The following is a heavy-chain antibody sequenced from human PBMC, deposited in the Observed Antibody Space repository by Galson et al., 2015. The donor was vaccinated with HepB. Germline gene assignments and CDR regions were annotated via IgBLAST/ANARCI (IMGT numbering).Heavy chain of an antibody. Sequence: SVKVSCKASGYTFTSYGISWVRQAPGQGLEWMGWISAYNGNTNYAQKLQGRVTMTTDTSRSTAYMELRSLRSDDTAVYYCAREITGTPPTVGGMDVWGQGTTVTVSS. CDR2: ISAYNGNT. CDR1: GYTFTSYG. CDR3: AREITGTPPTVGGMDV. V-gene: IGHV1-18*04. J-gene: IGHJ6*02. D-gene: IGHD1-20*01.